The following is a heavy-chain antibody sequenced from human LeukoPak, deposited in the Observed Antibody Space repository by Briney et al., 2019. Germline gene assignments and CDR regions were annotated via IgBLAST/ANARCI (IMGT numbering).Heavy chain of an antibody. CDR2: ISSSSSTI. D-gene: IGHD4-23*01. CDR3: ARSMAYGGKFDAFDI. J-gene: IGHJ3*02. CDR1: GFTFSSYS. V-gene: IGHV3-48*01. Sequence: GGSLRLSCAASGFTFSSYSMNWVRQAPGKGLEWVSYISSSSSTIYYADSVKGRFTISRDNAKNSLYLQMNSLRAEDTAVYYCARSMAYGGKFDAFDIWGQGTMVTVSS.